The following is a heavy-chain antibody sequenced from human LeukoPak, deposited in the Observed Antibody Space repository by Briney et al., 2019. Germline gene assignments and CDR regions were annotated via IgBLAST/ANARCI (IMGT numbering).Heavy chain of an antibody. CDR2: ISGDGGNT. CDR1: GFTFDDYV. V-gene: IGHV3-43*02. CDR3: AKGRHPYYYGMDV. Sequence: GGSLRLSCAASGFTFDDYVMNWVRQAPGKGLEWVSLISGDGGNTYYADSVKGRFTISSDNSKNSLYLQMNSLRTEDTALYYCAKGRHPYYYGMDVWGQGTTVTVSS. J-gene: IGHJ6*02.